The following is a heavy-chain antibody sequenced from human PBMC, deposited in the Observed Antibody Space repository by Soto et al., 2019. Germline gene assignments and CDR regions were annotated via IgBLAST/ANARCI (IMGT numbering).Heavy chain of an antibody. D-gene: IGHD3-22*01. V-gene: IGHV3-30*18. CDR3: AKTITTYSGDSRGRGALVDY. CDR2: ISSDGKSE. Sequence: QVQLVESGGGVVQPGRSLRLSCAASGFTFSTYGVHWVRQPPGKGLEWVAVISSDGKSEHYADPVKGRFSISRDNSKNTLSLQMNSLRVEDTAVYYCAKTITTYSGDSRGRGALVDYWGQGTLVTVSS. CDR1: GFTFSTYG. J-gene: IGHJ4*02.